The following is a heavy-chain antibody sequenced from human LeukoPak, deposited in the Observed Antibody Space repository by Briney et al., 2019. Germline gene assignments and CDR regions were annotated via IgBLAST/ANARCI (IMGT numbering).Heavy chain of an antibody. D-gene: IGHD2-15*01. CDR3: ARGRKDCSAGNCYSDY. V-gene: IGHV3-30-3*01. CDR2: ISDDGDNE. Sequence: PGGSLRLSCAASGFTFSNYWMHWVRQAPGKGLEWVAFISDDGDNEYHPDSVKGRFTISRDNAKNSLYLQMNSLRAEDTAVYYCARGRKDCSAGNCYSDYWGQGTLVTVSS. J-gene: IGHJ4*02. CDR1: GFTFSNYW.